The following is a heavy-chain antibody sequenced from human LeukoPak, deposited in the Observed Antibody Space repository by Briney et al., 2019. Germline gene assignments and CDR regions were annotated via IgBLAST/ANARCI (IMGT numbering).Heavy chain of an antibody. D-gene: IGHD3-10*01. CDR3: ARDNYGSGSLLLDNWFDP. CDR2: IYYSGST. V-gene: IGHV4-59*01. J-gene: IGHJ5*02. CDR1: GGSISSYY. Sequence: PSETLSLTCTVSGGSISSYYWSWIRQLPGKGLEWIGYIYYSGSTNYNPSLKSRVTISVDTSKNQFSLKLSSVTAADTAVYYCARDNYGSGSLLLDNWFDPWGQGTLVTVSS.